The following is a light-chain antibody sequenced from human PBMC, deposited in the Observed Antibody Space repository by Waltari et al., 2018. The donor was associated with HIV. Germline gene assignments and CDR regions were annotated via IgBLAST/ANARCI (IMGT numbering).Light chain of an antibody. V-gene: IGLV2-23*02. Sequence: QSALTQPASVSGSPGQSITISCTGTSRDIGAYNYVSWYQQHPGKAPKLIIYDVGTRPSGVSDRFSCSKSGNTASLTISGLQSEDEADYHCCAYAGPTGLSEVFGGGTKLTVL. CDR3: CAYAGPTGLSEV. CDR2: DVG. J-gene: IGLJ2*01. CDR1: SRDIGAYNY.